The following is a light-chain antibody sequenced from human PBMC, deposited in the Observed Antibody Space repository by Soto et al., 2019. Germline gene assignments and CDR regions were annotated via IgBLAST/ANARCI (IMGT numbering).Light chain of an antibody. Sequence: EIVMTQSPATLSVSPGERATLSCRASQSVRSNLAWYQQKPGQAPRLLIYDASTRDTGIPARFSGSGSGTEFTLTLSSLQSEDYAVYYCQPYNDWPSWTFGQGTKVEIK. CDR2: DAS. V-gene: IGKV3D-15*01. CDR1: QSVRSN. J-gene: IGKJ1*01. CDR3: QPYNDWPSWT.